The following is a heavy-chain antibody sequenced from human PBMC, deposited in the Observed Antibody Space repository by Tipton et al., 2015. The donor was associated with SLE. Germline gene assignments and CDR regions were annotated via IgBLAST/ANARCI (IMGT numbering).Heavy chain of an antibody. CDR3: ARDEYRYDATGYHLLGHFDF. Sequence: TLSLTCSVTGYSISSGYYWGWIRQPAGKGLEWIGRIYTTGSTNYHPSLKGRVTISIDTSKNQFSLKLGSVTAADTAVYYCARDEYRYDATGYHLLGHFDFWGQGTLVTVSS. J-gene: IGHJ4*02. CDR2: IYTTGST. CDR1: GYSISSGYY. D-gene: IGHD3-22*01. V-gene: IGHV4-61*02.